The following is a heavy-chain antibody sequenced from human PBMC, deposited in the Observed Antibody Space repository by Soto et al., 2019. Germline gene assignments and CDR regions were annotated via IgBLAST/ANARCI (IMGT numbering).Heavy chain of an antibody. V-gene: IGHV4-39*01. J-gene: IGHJ4*02. D-gene: IGHD3-10*01. CDR2: INYSGST. CDR1: GDSISSSSYY. CDR3: ARGRRYYYGSGSYPTDLDY. Sequence: PSETLSLTCTVSGDSISSSSYYWGWIRQPPGKGLEWIGNINYSGSTYYNPSLQSRVTTSVDTSKNQFSLKLSSVIAADTAVYYCARGRRYYYGSGSYPTDLDYWGQGTLVTVSS.